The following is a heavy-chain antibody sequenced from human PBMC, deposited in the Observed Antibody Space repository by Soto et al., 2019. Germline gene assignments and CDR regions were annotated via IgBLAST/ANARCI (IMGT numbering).Heavy chain of an antibody. CDR1: GYTFTSYG. Sequence: ASVKVSCKASGYTFTSYGISWVRQAPGQGLEWMGWISAYNGNTNYAQKLQGRVTMTTDTSTSTAYMELRSLRSDDTAVYYFARDLRYCSGGSCWDWFDPWGQGTLVTVSS. CDR3: ARDLRYCSGGSCWDWFDP. J-gene: IGHJ5*02. CDR2: ISAYNGNT. D-gene: IGHD2-15*01. V-gene: IGHV1-18*01.